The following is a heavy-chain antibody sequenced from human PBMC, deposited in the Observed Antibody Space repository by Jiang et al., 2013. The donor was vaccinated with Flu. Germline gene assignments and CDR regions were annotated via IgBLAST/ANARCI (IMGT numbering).Heavy chain of an antibody. V-gene: IGHV4-34*01. CDR1: GGSIRGFY. J-gene: IGHJ4*02. Sequence: LLKPSETLSLTCGFPGGSIRGFYWNWIRQPPGKGLEWIGEINHSGSTTNYNPSLKSRVTISMDTAKNQLSLKMGSVTAADTAVYYCARGARISGIFYGLDYWGQGILVTVSS. D-gene: IGHD1-26*01. CDR2: INHSGSTT. CDR3: ARGARISGIFYGLDY.